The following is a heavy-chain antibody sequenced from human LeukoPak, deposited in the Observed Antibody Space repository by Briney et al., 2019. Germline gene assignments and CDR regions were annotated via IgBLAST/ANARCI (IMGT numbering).Heavy chain of an antibody. D-gene: IGHD3-10*01. J-gene: IGHJ5*02. V-gene: IGHV1-18*01. CDR1: GYTFTSYG. CDR3: ARETMATLTNWFDP. CDR2: ISAYNGNT. Sequence: ASVKVSCKASGYTFTSYGISWLRQAPGQGLEWMGWISAYNGNTNYAQKLQGRVTMTTDTSTSTAYMELRSLRSDDTAVYYCARETMATLTNWFDPWGQRTLVTVSS.